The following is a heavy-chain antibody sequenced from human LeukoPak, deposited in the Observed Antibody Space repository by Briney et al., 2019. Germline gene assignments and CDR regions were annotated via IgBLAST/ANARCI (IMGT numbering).Heavy chain of an antibody. Sequence: GGSLRLSCAASGFTFSSHHMNWVRQTPGKGLESVATIKPDGSEKYYVDSVKGRFTISRDNAKSSLYLQMNSLRAEDTGVYFCARMSSYCDYWGQGTLVTVSS. CDR3: ARMSSYCDY. J-gene: IGHJ4*02. D-gene: IGHD2-2*01. CDR2: IKPDGSEK. V-gene: IGHV3-7*01. CDR1: GFTFSSHH.